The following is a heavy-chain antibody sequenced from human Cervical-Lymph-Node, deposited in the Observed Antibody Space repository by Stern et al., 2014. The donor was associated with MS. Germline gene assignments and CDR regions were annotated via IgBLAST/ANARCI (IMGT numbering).Heavy chain of an antibody. CDR1: GYTFIDHA. J-gene: IGHJ4*02. V-gene: IGHV1-3*01. CDR2: INGGSGTT. CDR3: ARQPDYSDFLDY. Sequence: QLVQSGAEVKKPGASMKVSCKTSGYTFIDHAIHWVRQAPGQRLEWMGWINGGSGTTKYSQKFQGRVSFTRDTAAGAAYLDLSSLRSEDTAVYYCARQPDYSDFLDYWGQGTLVVVSS. D-gene: IGHD4-11*01.